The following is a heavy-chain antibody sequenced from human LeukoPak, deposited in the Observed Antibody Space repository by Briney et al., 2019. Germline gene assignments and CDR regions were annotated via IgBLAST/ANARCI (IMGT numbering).Heavy chain of an antibody. CDR1: VGSTSSYY. CDR3: ARDGGP. Sequence: SETLSLTCTVSVGSTSSYYWSWIRQPPGKGLEWIGYIYYSGGTTYNPSLQRRATISVGTSKNQFSLKRSSVTAADTAVYYCARDGGPWGQGTLVTVSS. J-gene: IGHJ5*02. V-gene: IGHV4-59*01. CDR2: IYYSGGT. D-gene: IGHD3-3*01.